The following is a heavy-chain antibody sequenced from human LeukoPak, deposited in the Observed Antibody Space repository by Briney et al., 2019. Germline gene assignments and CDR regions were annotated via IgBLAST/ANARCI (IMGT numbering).Heavy chain of an antibody. D-gene: IGHD6-13*01. J-gene: IGHJ4*02. CDR3: ARDGQQLGF. CDR1: GFTFNNYA. CDR2: IKQDGSEK. V-gene: IGHV3-7*04. Sequence: PGGSLRLSCAASGFTFNNYAMSWVRQAPGKGLEWVANIKQDGSEKYYVDSVKGRFTISRDNAKNSLYLQMNSLRVEDTAVYYCARDGQQLGFWGQGTLVIVSS.